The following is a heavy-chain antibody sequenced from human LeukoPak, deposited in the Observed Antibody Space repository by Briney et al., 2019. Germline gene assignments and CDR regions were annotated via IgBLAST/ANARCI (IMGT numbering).Heavy chain of an antibody. D-gene: IGHD2-15*01. J-gene: IGHJ4*02. Sequence: SETLSLTCTVSGGSISSSSYYWGWIRQPPGKGLEWIRSIYYSGSTYYNPSLKSRVTISVDTSKNQFSLKLSSVTAADTAVYYCARQGIVVVVAAQFDYWGQGTLVTVSS. CDR1: GGSISSSSYY. V-gene: IGHV4-39*01. CDR3: ARQGIVVVVAAQFDY. CDR2: IYYSGST.